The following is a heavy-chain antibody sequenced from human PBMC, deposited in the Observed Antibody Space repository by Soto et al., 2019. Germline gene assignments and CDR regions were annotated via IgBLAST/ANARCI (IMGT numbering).Heavy chain of an antibody. CDR3: ARISGRFGASHFDF. CDR1: GFSLTNVQKG. Sequence: QVTLKESGPVLVQATETLTLTCNVSGFSLTNVQKGVAWIRQPPGKALEWLAHILSDVEQSYKSSLKKRLTLSPHTSKRQVVLVMTNVEPVDTATYYCARISGRFGASHFDFWGQGSSVSVSS. D-gene: IGHD3-10*01. J-gene: IGHJ4*02. V-gene: IGHV2-26*01. CDR2: ILSDVEQ.